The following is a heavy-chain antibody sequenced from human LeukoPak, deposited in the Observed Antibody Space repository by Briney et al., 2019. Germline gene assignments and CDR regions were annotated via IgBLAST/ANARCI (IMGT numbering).Heavy chain of an antibody. CDR3: AGLPGIAAAGTPIYYYGMDV. J-gene: IGHJ6*02. Sequence: ASVKVSCKASGYTFPRYGISWVRQAPGQGLEWMGGIIPIFGTANYAQKFQGRVTITADESTSTACMELSSLRSEDTAVYYCAGLPGIAAAGTPIYYYGMDVWGQGTTVTVSS. CDR1: GYTFPRYG. V-gene: IGHV1-69*13. CDR2: IIPIFGTA. D-gene: IGHD6-13*01.